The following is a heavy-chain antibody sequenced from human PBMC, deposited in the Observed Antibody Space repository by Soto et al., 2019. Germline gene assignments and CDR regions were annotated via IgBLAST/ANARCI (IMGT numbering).Heavy chain of an antibody. Sequence: GESLKISCKGSGYSFTSYWISWVRQMPGKGLEWMGRIDPSDSYTNYSPSFQGHVTISADKSISTAYLQWSSLKASDTATYYCARHPSHTAMVNGEEGYYFDYWGQRTLVTVSS. CDR1: GYSFTSYW. J-gene: IGHJ4*02. CDR2: IDPSDSYT. D-gene: IGHD5-18*01. V-gene: IGHV5-10-1*01. CDR3: ARHPSHTAMVNGEEGYYFDY.